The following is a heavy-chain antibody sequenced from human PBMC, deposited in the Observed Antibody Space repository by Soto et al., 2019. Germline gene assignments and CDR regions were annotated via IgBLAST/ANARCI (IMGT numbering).Heavy chain of an antibody. V-gene: IGHV3-30*03. CDR3: AIAFTTGTPFDY. D-gene: IGHD1-1*01. CDR1: GFTFSSYG. Sequence: GGSLRLSCAASGFTFSSYGMHWVRQAPGKGLEWVAVISYDGSNKYYADSVKGRFTISRDNSKNTLYLQMNSLRAEDTAVYYCAIAFTTGTPFDYWGQGTLVTSPQ. CDR2: ISYDGSNK. J-gene: IGHJ4*02.